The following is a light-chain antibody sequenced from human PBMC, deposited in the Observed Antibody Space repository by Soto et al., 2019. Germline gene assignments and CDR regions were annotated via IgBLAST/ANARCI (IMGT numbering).Light chain of an antibody. CDR1: QGISSY. Sequence: DIQLTQSPSFLSASVGDRVTITCRASQGISSYLAWYQQKPGKAPKLLIYAASTLHSGVPSRFSGSGSGTEFTLTISSLQPEDFATYYCQQLNSYPVTFGPGTKVDIK. V-gene: IGKV1-9*01. J-gene: IGKJ3*01. CDR2: AAS. CDR3: QQLNSYPVT.